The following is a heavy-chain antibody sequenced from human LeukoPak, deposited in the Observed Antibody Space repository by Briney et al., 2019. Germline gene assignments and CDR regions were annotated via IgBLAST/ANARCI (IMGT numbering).Heavy chain of an antibody. CDR2: IYYSGST. J-gene: IGHJ4*02. Sequence: SETLSLTCTVSGGSISSYYWSWIRQPPGKGLEWIGYIYYSGSTNYNPSLKSRVTISVDTSKNQFSLKLSSVTAADTAVYYCARLLNWVAAASYYFDYWGQGTLATVSS. CDR1: GGSISSYY. D-gene: IGHD6-13*01. V-gene: IGHV4-59*08. CDR3: ARLLNWVAAASYYFDY.